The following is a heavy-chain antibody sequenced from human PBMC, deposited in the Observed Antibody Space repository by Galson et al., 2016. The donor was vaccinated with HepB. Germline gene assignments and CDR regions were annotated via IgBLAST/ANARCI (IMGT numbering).Heavy chain of an antibody. V-gene: IGHV4-39*01. J-gene: IGHJ4*02. CDR2: IFYSGST. Sequence: SETLSLTCTVSGGSISSRNYYWGWIRQPPGKGLEYLGHIFYSGSTYYNPSLKSRVTTSVDTSKNQSSLKLSSVTATDTAVYYCATLPGYSSSWYGGLYYFDYWGQGTLVTVSS. CDR3: ATLPGYSSSWYGGLYYFDY. CDR1: GGSISSRNYY. D-gene: IGHD6-13*01.